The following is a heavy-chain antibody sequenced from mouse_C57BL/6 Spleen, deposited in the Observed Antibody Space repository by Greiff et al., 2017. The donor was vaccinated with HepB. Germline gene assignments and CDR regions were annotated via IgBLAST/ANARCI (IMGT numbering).Heavy chain of an antibody. V-gene: IGHV14-4*01. CDR1: GFNIKDDY. D-gene: IGHD4-1*01. Sequence: EVQLQQSGAELVRPGASVKLSCTASGFNIKDDYMHWVKQRPEQGLEWIGWIDPENGDTEYASKFQGKATITADTSSNTAYLQLSSLTSEDTAVDYCTSNWDFFDYWGQGTTLTVSS. J-gene: IGHJ2*01. CDR3: TSNWDFFDY. CDR2: IDPENGDT.